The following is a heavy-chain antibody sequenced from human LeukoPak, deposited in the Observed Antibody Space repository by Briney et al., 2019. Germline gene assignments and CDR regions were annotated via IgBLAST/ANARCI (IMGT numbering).Heavy chain of an antibody. Sequence: SETLSLTCAVYGGSFSGYYWRWLRQPPGKGLEWIGEINHSGSTNYNPSLKSRVTISVDTSKNQFSLKLSSVTAADTAVYYCARGGLSSLFDYWGQGTLVTVSS. V-gene: IGHV4-34*01. CDR2: INHSGST. CDR3: ARGGLSSLFDY. CDR1: GGSFSGYY. D-gene: IGHD3-16*02. J-gene: IGHJ4*02.